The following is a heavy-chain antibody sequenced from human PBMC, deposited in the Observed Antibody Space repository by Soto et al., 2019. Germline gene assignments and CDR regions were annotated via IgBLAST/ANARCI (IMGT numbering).Heavy chain of an antibody. J-gene: IGHJ5*02. V-gene: IGHV4-59*01. D-gene: IGHD6-19*01. CDR2: IYSSGST. CDR3: ARGGGRGYSSP. Sequence: QVQLQESGPGLVKPSETLSLTCTVSGGSISSYYWSWIRQPPGKGLEWIGYIYSSGSTNYNPSLKRRVTISVDTSKNQFSLKLSSVTAADTAVYYCARGGGRGYSSPWGQGTLVTVSS. CDR1: GGSISSYY.